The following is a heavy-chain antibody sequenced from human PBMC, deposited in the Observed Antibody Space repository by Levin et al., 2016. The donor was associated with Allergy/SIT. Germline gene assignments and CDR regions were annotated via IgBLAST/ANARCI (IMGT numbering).Heavy chain of an antibody. D-gene: IGHD5-24*01. V-gene: IGHV4-59*13. Sequence: SETLSLTCDVFGGSIITYYWSWIRQVPGKGMEWIGCIYYSGNTKYNPSLKSRVTISLDMSKNQFSLKMNSVTAADTALYYCARGREDYGMDVWGQGTTVTVSS. J-gene: IGHJ6*02. CDR2: IYYSGNT. CDR3: ARGREDYGMDV. CDR1: GGSIITYY.